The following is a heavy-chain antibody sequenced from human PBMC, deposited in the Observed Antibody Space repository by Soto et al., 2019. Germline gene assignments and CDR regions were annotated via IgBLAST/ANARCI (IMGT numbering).Heavy chain of an antibody. CDR2: VYYTGST. V-gene: IGHV4-59*01. CDR1: GGSISNFY. CDR3: ARGTYPWGLNY. Sequence: PSETLSLTCTVSGGSISNFYWSWIRQPPGKGLEWIGYVYYTGSTSYNPSLKRRVTFSADSSRGQFSLKLSSVTAADTAVYYCARGTYPWGLNYWGHGTLVTVSS. J-gene: IGHJ4*01. D-gene: IGHD3-16*01.